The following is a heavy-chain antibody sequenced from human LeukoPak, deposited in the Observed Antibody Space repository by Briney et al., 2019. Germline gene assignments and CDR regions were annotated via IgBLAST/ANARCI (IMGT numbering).Heavy chain of an antibody. CDR2: ISWDGGST. CDR1: GFTCDDYA. Sequence: PGGSLRLSCAASGFTCDDYAMHWVRQAPGKGLEGVSLISWDGGSTYYADSVKGRFTISRDNSKNSLYLQMNSLRAEDTALYYCAKDFSRRGVVFRYYYMEVWGRGTTVTVSS. J-gene: IGHJ6*03. V-gene: IGHV3-43D*03. CDR3: AKDFSRRGVVFRYYYMEV. D-gene: IGHD3-3*01.